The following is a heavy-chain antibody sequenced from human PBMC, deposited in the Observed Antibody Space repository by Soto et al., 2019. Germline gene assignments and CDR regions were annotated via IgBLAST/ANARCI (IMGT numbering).Heavy chain of an antibody. V-gene: IGHV3-43*01. CDR3: AKERPAPHYGMDV. CDR1: GFTFDDYT. D-gene: IGHD6-6*01. J-gene: IGHJ6*02. Sequence: PGGSLRLSCAASGFTFDDYTMHWVRQAPGKGLEWVSLISWDGGSTYYADSVKGRFTISRDNSKNSLYLQMNSLRTEDTALYYCAKERPAPHYGMDVWGQGTTVTVSS. CDR2: ISWDGGST.